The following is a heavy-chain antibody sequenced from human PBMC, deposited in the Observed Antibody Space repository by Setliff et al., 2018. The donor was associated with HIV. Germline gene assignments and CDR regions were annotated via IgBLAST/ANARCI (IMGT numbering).Heavy chain of an antibody. Sequence: PSETLSLTCAVYGASFSDCHWTWIRQPPGRGLEWIGEIDDSGNTYYNPSLKSRVTMSVDTSKKQFSLSMRSMTAADTAVYYCAKLDGNGLWPNFFFDYWAQGPLVTVSS. CDR2: IDDSGNT. D-gene: IGHD3-10*01. V-gene: IGHV4-34*01. J-gene: IGHJ4*02. CDR3: AKLDGNGLWPNFFFDY. CDR1: GASFSDCH.